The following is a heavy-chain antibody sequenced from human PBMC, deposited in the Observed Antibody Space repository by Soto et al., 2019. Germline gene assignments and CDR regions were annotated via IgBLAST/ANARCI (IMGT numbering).Heavy chain of an antibody. CDR2: IYNGGNI. D-gene: IGHD2-21*01. CDR3: ASEVIAGHLTFNYKFYGLEV. J-gene: IGHJ6*02. Sequence: QVQLQESGPGLVKPSGTLSLTCSVSGVSVTSKNWWTWVRQSPGKGLEWIGEIYNGGNINYTPSLNSRPTIAIDKYKNHFSLNPTSLTVADTAVYFCASEVIAGHLTFNYKFYGLEVWGQGTTVTVSS. V-gene: IGHV4-4*02. CDR1: GVSVTSKNW.